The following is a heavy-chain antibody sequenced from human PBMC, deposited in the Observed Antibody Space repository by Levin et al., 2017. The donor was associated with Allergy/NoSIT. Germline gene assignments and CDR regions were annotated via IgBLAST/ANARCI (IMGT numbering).Heavy chain of an antibody. CDR2: IYPGDSET. J-gene: IGHJ4*02. CDR1: GYSFPNYW. D-gene: IGHD2/OR15-2a*01. Sequence: SGESLKISCETSGYSFPNYWIAWVRQMPGKALEWMGNIYPGDSETRSSPSFQGQVTMSADKSINTAYLQWTSLKASDTAMYYCARRLTYTSGSSFYLDFWGQGTLVTVSS. CDR3: ARRLTYTSGSSFYLDF. V-gene: IGHV5-51*01.